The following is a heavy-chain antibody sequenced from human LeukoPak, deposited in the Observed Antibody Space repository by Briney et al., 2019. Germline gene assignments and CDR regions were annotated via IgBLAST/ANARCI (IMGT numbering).Heavy chain of an antibody. Sequence: SETLSLTCTVSGGSISSSSYYWGWIRQPPGKGLEWIGSIYYSGSTYYNPSLKSRVTISVDTSKNQFSLKLSSVTAADTAVYYCARLISRITMVRGVTYYMDVWGKGTTVTISS. CDR3: ARLISRITMVRGVTYYMDV. CDR1: GGSISSSSYY. V-gene: IGHV4-39*07. CDR2: IYYSGST. J-gene: IGHJ6*03. D-gene: IGHD3-10*01.